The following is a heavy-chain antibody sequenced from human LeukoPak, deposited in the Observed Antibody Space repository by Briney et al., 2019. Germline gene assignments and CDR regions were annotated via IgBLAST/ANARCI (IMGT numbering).Heavy chain of an antibody. CDR1: GGSISSYY. J-gene: IGHJ4*02. V-gene: IGHV4-59*01. D-gene: IGHD2-2*01. Sequence: SGTPSLTCTVSGGSISSYYWSWIRQPPGKGLEWIGYIYYSGSTNYNPSLESRVTISVDTSKNQFSLKLSSVTAADTAVYYCARGEVPAAFYFDYWGQGTLVTVSS. CDR3: ARGEVPAAFYFDY. CDR2: IYYSGST.